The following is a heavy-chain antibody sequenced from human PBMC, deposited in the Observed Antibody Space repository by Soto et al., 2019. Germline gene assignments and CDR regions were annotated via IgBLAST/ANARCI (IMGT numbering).Heavy chain of an antibody. CDR2: IISSSNNI. D-gene: IGHD2-8*01. J-gene: IGHJ6*02. CDR1: GFTFSSYS. Sequence: PGGSLRLSCEASGFTFSSYSMNWVRQAPGKGLEWVSYIISSSNNIYYADSVKGRFTISRDNAKNTLYLQMNSLRAEDTAVYYCARKGPNNGYYGMDVWGQGTTVTVSS. V-gene: IGHV3-48*04. CDR3: ARKGPNNGYYGMDV.